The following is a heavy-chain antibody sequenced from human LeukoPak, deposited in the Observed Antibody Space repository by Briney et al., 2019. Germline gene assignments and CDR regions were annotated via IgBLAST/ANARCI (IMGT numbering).Heavy chain of an antibody. J-gene: IGHJ3*02. CDR2: ISSSSSYI. CDR1: GFTFSSYS. V-gene: IGHV3-21*01. CDR3: AGVLRSPHDAFDI. D-gene: IGHD1-14*01. Sequence: GGSLRLSCAASGFTFSSYSMNWVRQAPGKGLEWVSSISSSSSYIYYADSVKGRFTISRDNAKNSLYLQMNSLRAEDTAVYYCAGVLRSPHDAFDIWGQGTMVTVSS.